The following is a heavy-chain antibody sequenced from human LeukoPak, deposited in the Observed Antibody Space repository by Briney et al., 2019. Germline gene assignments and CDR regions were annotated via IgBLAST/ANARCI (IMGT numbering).Heavy chain of an antibody. V-gene: IGHV4-34*01. CDR3: ARGVYYDILTGYYSSYFDY. J-gene: IGHJ4*02. CDR2: INHSGST. D-gene: IGHD3-9*01. Sequence: SETLSLTCAVYGGSFSGYYWSWIRQPPGKGLEWIGEINHSGSTNYNPSLKSRATISVDTSKNQFSLKLSSVTAADTAVYYCARGVYYDILTGYYSSYFDYWGQGTLVTVSS. CDR1: GGSFSGYY.